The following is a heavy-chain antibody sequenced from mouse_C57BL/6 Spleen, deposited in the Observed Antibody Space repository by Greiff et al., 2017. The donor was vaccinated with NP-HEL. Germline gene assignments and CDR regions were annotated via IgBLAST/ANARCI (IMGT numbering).Heavy chain of an antibody. CDR3: ARSTMVTTGDY. CDR2: IYPGDGDT. Sequence: VQLQQSGAELVKPGASVKISCKASGYAFSSYWMNWVKQRPGKGLEWIGLIYPGDGDTNYNGKFKGKATLTADKSSSTAYMQLSSLTSEDSAVYFCARSTMVTTGDYWGQGTTLTVSS. D-gene: IGHD2-2*01. J-gene: IGHJ2*01. CDR1: GYAFSSYW. V-gene: IGHV1-80*01.